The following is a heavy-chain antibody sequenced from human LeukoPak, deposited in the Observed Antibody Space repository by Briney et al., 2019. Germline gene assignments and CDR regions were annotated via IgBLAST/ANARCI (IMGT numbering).Heavy chain of an antibody. V-gene: IGHV3-9*01. Sequence: PGGSLRLSCAASGFTFDDYAMHWVRQAPGKGLEWVSGISWNSGSIGYADSVKGRFTISRDNAKNSLYLQMNSLRAEDTALYYCAKDIWRTKDAFVIWGQGTMVTVSS. CDR2: ISWNSGSI. CDR1: GFTFDDYA. D-gene: IGHD1/OR15-1a*01. J-gene: IGHJ3*02. CDR3: AKDIWRTKDAFVI.